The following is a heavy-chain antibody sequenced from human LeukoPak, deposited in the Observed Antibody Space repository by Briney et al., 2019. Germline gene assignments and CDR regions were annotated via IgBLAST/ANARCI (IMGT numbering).Heavy chain of an antibody. Sequence: QAGGSLRLPCAASGFTFSSYAMSWVRQAPGKGLEWVSAISGSGGSTYYADSVKGRFTISRDNSKNTLYLQMNSLRAEDTAVYYCAKDSGRTYYYDSSGYDYWGQGTLVTVSS. V-gene: IGHV3-23*01. D-gene: IGHD3-22*01. CDR1: GFTFSSYA. CDR3: AKDSGRTYYYDSSGYDY. J-gene: IGHJ4*02. CDR2: ISGSGGST.